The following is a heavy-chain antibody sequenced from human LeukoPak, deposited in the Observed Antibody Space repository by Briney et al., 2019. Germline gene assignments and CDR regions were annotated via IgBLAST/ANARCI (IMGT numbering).Heavy chain of an antibody. Sequence: PGRSLRLSCVASGFSLSNFQMYWVRQAPGKGLEWVSIISLDGSTEFYADSVKGRFTISRDTASNTMHLEMNNLRTEDTAVYYCMRDYMGWFDPWGQGTPVTVSS. V-gene: IGHV3-30-3*01. CDR2: ISLDGSTE. J-gene: IGHJ5*02. D-gene: IGHD3-10*01. CDR3: MRDYMGWFDP. CDR1: GFSLSNFQ.